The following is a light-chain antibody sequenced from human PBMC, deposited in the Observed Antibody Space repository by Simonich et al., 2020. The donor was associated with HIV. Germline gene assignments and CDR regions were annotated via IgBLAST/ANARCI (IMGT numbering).Light chain of an antibody. CDR3: AAWDDSLNGPV. CDR1: SSNIGSNY. J-gene: IGLJ7*01. CDR2: RNK. V-gene: IGLV1-47*01. Sequence: QSVLTQPPSASGTPGQRVTISCSGSSSNIGSNYVYWYQQLPGTAPKLLIYRNKQRPAGVPDRFSGSKSGTSASLAISGLRSEDEADYYCAAWDDSLNGPVFGGGTQLTVL.